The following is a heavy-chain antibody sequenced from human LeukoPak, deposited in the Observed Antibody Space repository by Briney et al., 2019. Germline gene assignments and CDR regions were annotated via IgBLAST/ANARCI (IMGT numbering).Heavy chain of an antibody. CDR3: ARERVRGYYYYGMDV. J-gene: IGHJ6*02. Sequence: GGSLRLSCAASGFTFSSYSMNWVRQSPGKGREWVSYISSSSSTIYYADSVKGRFTISRDNAKNSLYLQMNSLRAEDTAVYYCARERVRGYYYYGMDVWGQGTTVTVSS. CDR2: ISSSSSTI. V-gene: IGHV3-48*04. CDR1: GFTFSSYS. D-gene: IGHD3-10*01.